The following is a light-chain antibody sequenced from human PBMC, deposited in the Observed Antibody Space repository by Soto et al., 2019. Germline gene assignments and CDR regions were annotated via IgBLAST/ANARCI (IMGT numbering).Light chain of an antibody. CDR1: QSVGRNY. J-gene: IGKJ4*01. CDR3: HQYAVSPLT. CDR2: DAS. Sequence: EIVLTQSPGTLSLSPGESVTLSCRASQSVGRNYLAWFQHKPDQAPRLLIYDASNRATGVPDRFSGSGSGTDFTLSVTRLEPEDFAVYYCHQYAVSPLTFGGGTTVEIK. V-gene: IGKV3-20*01.